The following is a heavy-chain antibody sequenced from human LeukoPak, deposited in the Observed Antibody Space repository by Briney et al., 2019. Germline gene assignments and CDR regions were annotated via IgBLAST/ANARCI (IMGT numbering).Heavy chain of an antibody. CDR1: GGSITGSSYY. CDR2: SSYCGST. V-gene: IGHV4-39*01. CDR3: AGQGNCSSTSCYFSYYYYYMDV. Sequence: SETLSLTCTVSGGSITGSSYYWGWIRQPPGKGLEWIGRSSYCGSTYYNPSLESRVTISVDTSKNQFSLKLSSVTAADTAVYYCAGQGNCSSTSCYFSYYYYYMDVWGKGTTVTVSS. D-gene: IGHD2-2*01. J-gene: IGHJ6*03.